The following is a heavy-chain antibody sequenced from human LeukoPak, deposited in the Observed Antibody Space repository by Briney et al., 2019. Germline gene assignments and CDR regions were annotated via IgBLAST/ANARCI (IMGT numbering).Heavy chain of an antibody. D-gene: IGHD6-19*01. CDR1: GFTFRSNT. Sequence: GGSLRLSCAASGFTFRSNTMSWVRQAPGRGLEWVSVISGSGSYTYYADSVKGRFTISRDNSMNTLYLQMISLRAEDTAVYYCATGDSVAGWGYYFDYWGQGTLVTVSS. J-gene: IGHJ4*02. V-gene: IGHV3-23*01. CDR2: ISGSGSYT. CDR3: ATGDSVAGWGYYFDY.